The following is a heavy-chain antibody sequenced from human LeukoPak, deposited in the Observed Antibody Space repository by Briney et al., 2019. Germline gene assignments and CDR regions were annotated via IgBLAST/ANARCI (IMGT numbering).Heavy chain of an antibody. Sequence: ASVKVSCKASGYTFTSYYMHWVRQAPGQGLEWMGIINPSGGSTSYAQKFQGRVTMTRDTSTSTVYMELSSLRSEDTAVYYCARDRARTRVVVTHNIYYYYGMDVWGQGTTVTVSS. CDR2: INPSGGST. D-gene: IGHD4-23*01. CDR1: GYTFTSYY. V-gene: IGHV1-46*01. J-gene: IGHJ6*02. CDR3: ARDRARTRVVVTHNIYYYYGMDV.